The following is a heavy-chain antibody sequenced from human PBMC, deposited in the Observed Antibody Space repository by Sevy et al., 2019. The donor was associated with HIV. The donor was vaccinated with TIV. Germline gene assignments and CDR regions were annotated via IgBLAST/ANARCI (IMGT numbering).Heavy chain of an antibody. Sequence: GGSLRLSCAASRFNIRVYWMLWVRQAPGKGLEWVANISEDGSTKYYLESVKGRFTISRDNAENSVFLQMNSLRVEDTAVYYCVRALFKADSLWGQGTLVTVSS. V-gene: IGHV3-7*01. CDR2: ISEDGSTK. CDR3: VRALFKADSL. CDR1: RFNIRVYW. J-gene: IGHJ4*01. D-gene: IGHD2-21*01.